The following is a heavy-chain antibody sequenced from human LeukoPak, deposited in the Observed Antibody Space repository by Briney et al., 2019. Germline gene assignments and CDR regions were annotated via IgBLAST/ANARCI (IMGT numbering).Heavy chain of an antibody. CDR2: ISAYNGNT. V-gene: IGHV1-18*01. J-gene: IGHJ5*02. CDR3: AREVAARTKYNWFDP. Sequence: GASVKVSCKASGYTFTSYGISWVRQAPGQGLEWMGWISAYNGNTNYAQKLQGRVTMTTDTSTSTAYTELRSLRSDDTAVYYCAREVAARTKYNWFDPWGQGTLVTVSS. D-gene: IGHD6-6*01. CDR1: GYTFTSYG.